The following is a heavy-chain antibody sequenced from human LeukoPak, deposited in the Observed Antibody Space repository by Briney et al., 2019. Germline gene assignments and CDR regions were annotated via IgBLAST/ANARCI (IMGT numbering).Heavy chain of an antibody. J-gene: IGHJ4*02. CDR2: ISSSSSYI. D-gene: IGHD6-19*01. CDR3: ARDSSGWSDY. Sequence: GGSLRLSCAASGFTFICYSMNWVRQAPGKGLEWVSSISSSSSYIYYADSVKGRFTISRDNAKNSLYLQMNSLRAEDTAVYYCARDSSGWSDYWGQGTLVTVSS. CDR1: GFTFICYS. V-gene: IGHV3-21*01.